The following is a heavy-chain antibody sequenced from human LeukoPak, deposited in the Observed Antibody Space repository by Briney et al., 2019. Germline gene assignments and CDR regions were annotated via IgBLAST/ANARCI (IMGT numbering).Heavy chain of an antibody. D-gene: IGHD3-10*01. CDR3: ASLLLYYGSGSHPSFDY. CDR1: GFTFSSYW. CDR2: IKKDGSDK. V-gene: IGHV3-7*01. Sequence: GGSLRLSCAASGFTFSSYWMNWVRQAPGKGLEWVANIKKDGSDKNYLGSVKGRFTISRDNAKNSLYVQMNSLRVEDTAVYYCASLLLYYGSGSHPSFDYWGQGTLVTVSS. J-gene: IGHJ4*02.